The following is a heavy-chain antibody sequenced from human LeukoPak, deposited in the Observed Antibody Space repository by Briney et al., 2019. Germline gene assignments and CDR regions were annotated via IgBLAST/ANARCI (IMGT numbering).Heavy chain of an antibody. Sequence: ASVKVSCKASGYTFTGYYMHWVRQAPGQGLEWMGWINPNSGGTNYAQKFQGRVTMTRDTSISTAYMELSRLRSDDTAVYYCARVVDGYIPYDYWGQGTLVTASS. CDR1: GYTFTGYY. D-gene: IGHD5-24*01. CDR2: INPNSGGT. J-gene: IGHJ4*02. V-gene: IGHV1-2*02. CDR3: ARVVDGYIPYDY.